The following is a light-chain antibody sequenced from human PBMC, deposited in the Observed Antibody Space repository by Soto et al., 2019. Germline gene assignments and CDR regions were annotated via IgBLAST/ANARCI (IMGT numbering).Light chain of an antibody. CDR3: VLYMGSVPV. CDR1: SGSVSTNYY. CDR2: RTN. Sequence: QTVVTQEPSFSVSPGGIVTLTCGLSSGSVSTNYYPSWYQQTPGQAPRTLIYRTNIRSSGVPDRFSGSIVGNKAALTIAGAQADDESDYYCVLYMGSVPVFGGGTKVTVL. J-gene: IGLJ2*01. V-gene: IGLV8-61*01.